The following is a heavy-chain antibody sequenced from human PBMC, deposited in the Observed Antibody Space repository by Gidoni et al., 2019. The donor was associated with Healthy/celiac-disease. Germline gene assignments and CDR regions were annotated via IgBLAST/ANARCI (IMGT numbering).Heavy chain of an antibody. CDR1: GGTFSSYA. Sequence: QVQLVQSGAEVKKPGSSVKVSCKASGGTFSSYAISWVRQAPGQGLEWMGGIIPIFGTANYAQKFQGRVTITADQSTSTAYMELSSLRSEDTAVYYCARERGQITMIVESHAFDIWGQGTMVTVSS. V-gene: IGHV1-69*01. CDR2: IIPIFGTA. J-gene: IGHJ3*02. CDR3: ARERGQITMIVESHAFDI. D-gene: IGHD3-22*01.